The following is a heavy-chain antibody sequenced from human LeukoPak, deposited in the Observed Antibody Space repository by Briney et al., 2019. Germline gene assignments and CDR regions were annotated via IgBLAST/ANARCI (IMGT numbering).Heavy chain of an antibody. Sequence: GGSLRLSCAASGFTFSSYEMNWVRQAPGKGLEWVSYISSSGSTIYYADSVKGRFTISRDNAKNSLYLQMNSLRAEDTAVYYCVRDGDSYGTVDYWGQGTLVTVSS. CDR1: GFTFSSYE. J-gene: IGHJ4*02. D-gene: IGHD5-18*01. CDR3: VRDGDSYGTVDY. CDR2: ISSSGSTI. V-gene: IGHV3-48*03.